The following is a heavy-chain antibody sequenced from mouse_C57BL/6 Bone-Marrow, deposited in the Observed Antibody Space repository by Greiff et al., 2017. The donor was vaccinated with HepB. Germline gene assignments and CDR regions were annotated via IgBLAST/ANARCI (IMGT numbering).Heavy chain of an antibody. J-gene: IGHJ3*01. CDR3: ARSFDYGTWFAY. CDR1: GYTFTSYW. V-gene: IGHV1-59*01. D-gene: IGHD1-2*01. CDR2: IDPSDSYT. Sequence: QVQLQQPGAELVRPGTSVKLSCKASGYTFTSYWMHWVKQRPGQGLEWIGVIDPSDSYTNYNQKFKGKATLTVDTSSSTACMQLSSLTSEDSAVYYCARSFDYGTWFAYWGQGTLVTVSA.